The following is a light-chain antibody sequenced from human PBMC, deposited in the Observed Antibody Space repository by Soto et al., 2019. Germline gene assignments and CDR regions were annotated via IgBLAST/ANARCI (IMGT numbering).Light chain of an antibody. J-gene: IGKJ2*01. CDR1: HSVSSSY. CDR2: GAS. V-gene: IGKV3-20*01. Sequence: EIVLTQSPGTLSLSPGERATLSCRASHSVSSSYLAWYQQKPGQAPRLLIYGASSRATGIPDRFSGSGSGTDCTITISRLEPEDFAVYYCQQYGSSPPYTFGQGTKLEIK. CDR3: QQYGSSPPYT.